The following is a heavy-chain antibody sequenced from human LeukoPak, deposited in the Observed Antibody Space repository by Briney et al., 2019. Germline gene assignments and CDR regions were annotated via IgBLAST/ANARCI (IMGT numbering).Heavy chain of an antibody. J-gene: IGHJ5*02. CDR3: ARAEGDYDPLNWIDP. V-gene: IGHV1-18*01. CDR2: ISAPTGNT. CDR1: GYTLSNHG. D-gene: IGHD3-16*01. Sequence: ASVKVSCKASGYTLSNHGIGWVRQAPGQGLEWVGWISAPTGNTTYAQKVQGRVTMTTDTSTSTAYMELRSLTSDDTAVYYCARAEGDYDPLNWIDPWGQGTLVIVSS.